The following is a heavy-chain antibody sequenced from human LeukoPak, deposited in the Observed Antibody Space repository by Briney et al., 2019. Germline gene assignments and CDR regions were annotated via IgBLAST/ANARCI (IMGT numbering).Heavy chain of an antibody. V-gene: IGHV1-69*13. Sequence: GASVKVSCKASGYTFTSYGISWVRQAPGQGLEWMGGIIPIFGTANYAQKFQGRVTITADESTSTAYMELSSLRSEDTAVYYCARAGGIRDGYNWNYWGQGTLVTVSS. CDR2: IIPIFGTA. CDR3: ARAGGIRDGYNWNY. CDR1: GYTFTSYG. D-gene: IGHD5-24*01. J-gene: IGHJ4*02.